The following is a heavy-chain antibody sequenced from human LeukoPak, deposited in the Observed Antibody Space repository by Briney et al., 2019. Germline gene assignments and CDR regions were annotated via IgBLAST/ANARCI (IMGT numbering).Heavy chain of an antibody. CDR2: IKEDGSEK. CDR1: GFTFSSYW. Sequence: PGGSLRLSCAASGFTFSSYWMSWVRQAPGKGLEWVANIKEDGSEKHYVDSVKGRFTVSRDNAKNSLYLQMNSLRAEDTAVYYCARGWGFFDYWGQGTLVTVSS. J-gene: IGHJ4*02. CDR3: ARGWGFFDY. D-gene: IGHD7-27*01. V-gene: IGHV3-7*05.